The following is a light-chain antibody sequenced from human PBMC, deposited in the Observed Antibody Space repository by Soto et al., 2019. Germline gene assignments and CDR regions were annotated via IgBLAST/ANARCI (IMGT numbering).Light chain of an antibody. CDR3: SSYAGRDNLV. CDR1: NSDVGAYNY. CDR2: EVT. Sequence: QSALTQPPSASGSPGQSVTISCTGTNSDVGAYNYVSWYQQHPGKAPKLIICEVTKRPSGVHDRFRGSKSGNTASLTVSGLHAEVEGDYYCSSYAGRDNLVFGGGTQLTVL. J-gene: IGLJ3*02. V-gene: IGLV2-8*01.